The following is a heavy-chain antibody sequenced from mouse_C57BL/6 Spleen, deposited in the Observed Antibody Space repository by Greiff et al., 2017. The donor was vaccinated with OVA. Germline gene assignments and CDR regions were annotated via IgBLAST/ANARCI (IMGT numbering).Heavy chain of an antibody. CDR2: IAPETGGT. CDR1: GYPFPDSA. V-gene: IGHV1-15*01. D-gene: IGHD2-3*01. CDR3: TRFDAGYAMDY. J-gene: IGHJ4*01. Sequence: VQLQQSGAELVRPGASVTLSCKASGYPFPDSALHWVKPTPLPGLEWIGAIAPETGGTADNQKFKGKAIRTADKSSSTAYRELRSLKSEDSAVYYCTRFDAGYAMDYWGQGTSVTVSS.